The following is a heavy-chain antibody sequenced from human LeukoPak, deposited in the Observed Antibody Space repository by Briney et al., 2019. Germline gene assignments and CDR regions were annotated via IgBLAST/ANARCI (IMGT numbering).Heavy chain of an antibody. CDR1: RFTFSDYS. CDR2: INEDGGEK. J-gene: IGHJ2*01. V-gene: IGHV3-7*01. Sequence: GGSLRLSCAASRFTFSDYSMTWVRQAPGRGLEWVANINEDGGEKNYVDSVKGRFTISRDNAKNSVYLLLNSLTPEDTAVYYCAVDLRAGGTWSYGVYFDLWGRGTLVTVSS. CDR3: AVDLRAGGTWSYGVYFDL. D-gene: IGHD4-17*01.